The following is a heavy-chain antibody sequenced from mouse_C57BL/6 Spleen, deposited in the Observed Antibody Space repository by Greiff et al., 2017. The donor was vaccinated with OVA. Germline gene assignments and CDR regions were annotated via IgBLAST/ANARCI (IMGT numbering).Heavy chain of an antibody. CDR3: ARGDYDGFAY. V-gene: IGHV1-54*01. CDR1: GYAFTNYL. J-gene: IGHJ3*01. D-gene: IGHD2-4*01. CDR2: INPGSGGT. Sequence: QVQLQQSGAELVRPGTSVKVSCKASGYAFTNYLIEWVKQRPGQGLEWIGVINPGSGGTNYNEKFKGKATLTADKSSSTAYMQLSSLTSEDSAVYFCARGDYDGFAYWGQGTLVTVSA.